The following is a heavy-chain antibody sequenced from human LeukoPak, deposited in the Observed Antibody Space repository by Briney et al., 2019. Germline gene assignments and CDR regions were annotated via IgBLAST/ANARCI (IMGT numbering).Heavy chain of an antibody. V-gene: IGHV3-74*01. D-gene: IGHD1-26*01. CDR3: ARDIGATNWFDP. CDR2: IKNDGSDI. CDR1: DFPFSNFW. Sequence: GGSLRLSCAASDFPFSNFWMHWVRQVPGKGPEWVSRIKNDGSDIRYVDSVKGRFTISRDNAKNTLYLQMNSLRAEDTAVYYCARDIGATNWFDPWGQGTLVTVSS. J-gene: IGHJ5*02.